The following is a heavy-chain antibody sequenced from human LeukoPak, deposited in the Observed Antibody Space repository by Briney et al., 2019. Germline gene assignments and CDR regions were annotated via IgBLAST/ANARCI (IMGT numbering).Heavy chain of an antibody. CDR1: GGSISSYY. D-gene: IGHD3-3*01. Sequence: PSETLSLTCTVSGGSISSYYWSWIRQPPGKGLEWIGYIYYSGSTNYNPSLKSRVTISVDTSKNQFSLKLSSVTAADTAVYYCARLARITIFGVVTWGAFDIWGQGTMVTVSS. J-gene: IGHJ3*02. CDR2: IYYSGST. V-gene: IGHV4-59*01. CDR3: ARLARITIFGVVTWGAFDI.